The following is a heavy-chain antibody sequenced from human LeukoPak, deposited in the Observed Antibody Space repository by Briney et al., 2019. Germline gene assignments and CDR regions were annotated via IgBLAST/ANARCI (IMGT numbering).Heavy chain of an antibody. V-gene: IGHV1-8*02. CDR1: GYTFTSYG. CDR3: ARGSIAAAGLNWFDP. D-gene: IGHD6-13*01. Sequence: ASVKVSCKASGYTFTSYGISWVRQAPGQGLEWMGLINPYNGNTNYAQKFQGRVTMTRNTSISIAYMELSSLRSEDTAVYYCARGSIAAAGLNWFDPWGQGTLVTVSS. J-gene: IGHJ5*02. CDR2: INPYNGNT.